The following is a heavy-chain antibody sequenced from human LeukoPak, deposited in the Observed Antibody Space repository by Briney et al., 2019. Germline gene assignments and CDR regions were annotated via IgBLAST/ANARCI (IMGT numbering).Heavy chain of an antibody. J-gene: IGHJ4*02. CDR1: GGSFSGYY. V-gene: IGHV4-34*01. CDR2: INHSGST. Sequence: SETLSLTCAVYGGSFSGYYWSWIRQPPGKGLEWIGEINHSGSTNYNPSLKSRVTISVDTSKNQFSLKLSSVTAADTAVYYCARHGSRVMATIEDFWGQGTLVIVSS. CDR3: ARHGSRVMATIEDF. D-gene: IGHD5-12*01.